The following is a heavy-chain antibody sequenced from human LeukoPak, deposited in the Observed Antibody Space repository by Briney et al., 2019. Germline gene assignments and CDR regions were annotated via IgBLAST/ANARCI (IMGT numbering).Heavy chain of an antibody. CDR1: GGSISSYY. V-gene: IGHV4-59*08. D-gene: IGHD2-2*01. CDR3: ASGGDCSSTSCSMWYFQH. Sequence: SETLSLTCTVSGGSISSYYWSWIRQPPGKGLEWIGYIYYSGSTNYNPSLKSRVTISVDTSKNQFSLKLSSVTAADTAVYYCASGGDCSSTSCSMWYFQHWGQGTLVTVSS. J-gene: IGHJ1*01. CDR2: IYYSGST.